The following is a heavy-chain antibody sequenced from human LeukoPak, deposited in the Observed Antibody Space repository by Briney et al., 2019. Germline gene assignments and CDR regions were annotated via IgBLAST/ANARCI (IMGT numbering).Heavy chain of an antibody. Sequence: SQTLSLTCAISGDSVSSNSAAWNWIRQSPSRGLEWLGRTYYRSKWYNDYAVSVKSRITINPDTSKNQFSLQLNSVTPEDTAVYYCARTSADHYYDSSGYDYYFDYWGQGTLVTVSS. J-gene: IGHJ4*02. CDR1: GDSVSSNSAA. V-gene: IGHV6-1*01. CDR3: ARTSADHYYDSSGYDYYFDY. D-gene: IGHD3-22*01. CDR2: TYYRSKWYN.